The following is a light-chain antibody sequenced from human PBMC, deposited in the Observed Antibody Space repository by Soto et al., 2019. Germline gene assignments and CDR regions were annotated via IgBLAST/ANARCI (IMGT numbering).Light chain of an antibody. CDR3: LLSYGGALYG. Sequence: QAVVTQEPSLPVSTGGTVTLTCASSTGAVTSDYYSNWFQQKPGQAPRALIYSPSNEHSWTPARFSGSLLGGKAALTLSGVQPEDEAEYYCLLSYGGALYGFGTGTKVTVL. J-gene: IGLJ1*01. CDR1: TGAVTSDYY. CDR2: SPS. V-gene: IGLV7-43*01.